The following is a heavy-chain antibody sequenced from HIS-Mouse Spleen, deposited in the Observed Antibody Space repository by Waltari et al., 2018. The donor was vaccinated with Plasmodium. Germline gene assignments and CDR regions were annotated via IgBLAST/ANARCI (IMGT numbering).Heavy chain of an antibody. Sequence: EVQLVESGGGLIQPGGSLRLSCAASGFTVSSNYMSWVRQAPGKGVEWVSVIYSGGSTYYADSWKGRFTISRDNSKNTLYLQMNSLRAEDTAVYYCASKTTVTNHAFDIWGQGTMVTVSS. CDR3: ASKTTVTNHAFDI. CDR1: GFTVSSNY. CDR2: IYSGGST. V-gene: IGHV3-53*01. J-gene: IGHJ3*02. D-gene: IGHD4-17*01.